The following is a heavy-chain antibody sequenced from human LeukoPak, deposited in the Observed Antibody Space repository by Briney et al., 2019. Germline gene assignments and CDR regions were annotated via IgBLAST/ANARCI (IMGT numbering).Heavy chain of an antibody. Sequence: GGSLRLSCAASGFIFSTYWMHWVRQAPGKGLVWVSRMNSDGSSISYADSVKGRFTISRDNAKNTLYLQMNNLRPEDTAVYYCVPQEDCSRTTCQFDFWGQGTLVTVSS. V-gene: IGHV3-74*01. CDR3: VPQEDCSRTTCQFDF. CDR2: MNSDGSSI. CDR1: GFIFSTYW. D-gene: IGHD2-2*01. J-gene: IGHJ4*02.